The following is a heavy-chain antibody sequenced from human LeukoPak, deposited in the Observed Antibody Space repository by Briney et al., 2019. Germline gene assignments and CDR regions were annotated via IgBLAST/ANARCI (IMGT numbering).Heavy chain of an antibody. J-gene: IGHJ4*02. V-gene: IGHV2-5*02. Sequence: GSGPTLLKPTPTLTLTCTFSGFSLSTRGVGVGWIRQPPGKALEWLALIYWDDDKRYSPSLKSRLTITKDTSKNQVVLTMTNMDPVDTATYYCAHLVGTYYGSGSYHHGNDYWGQGTLVTVSS. CDR1: GFSLSTRGVG. D-gene: IGHD3-10*01. CDR2: IYWDDDK. CDR3: AHLVGTYYGSGSYHHGNDY.